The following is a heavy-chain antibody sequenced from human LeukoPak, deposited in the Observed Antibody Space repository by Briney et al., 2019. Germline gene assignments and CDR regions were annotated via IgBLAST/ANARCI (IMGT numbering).Heavy chain of an antibody. D-gene: IGHD2-2*01. J-gene: IGHJ5*02. CDR2: ISAYNGNT. V-gene: IGHV1-18*01. CDR1: GYTFTSYG. CDR3: ARGLGTSPFNWFDP. Sequence: WASVTVSCKASGYTFTSYGISWVRQAPGQGLEWMGWISAYNGNTNYAQKLQGRVTMTTDTSTSTAYMELRSLRSDDTAVYYCARGLGTSPFNWFDPWGQGTLVTVSS.